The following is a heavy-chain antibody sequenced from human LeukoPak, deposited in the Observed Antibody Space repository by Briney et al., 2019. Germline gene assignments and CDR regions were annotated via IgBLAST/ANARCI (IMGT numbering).Heavy chain of an antibody. Sequence: ASVKVSCKASGSTFTGYYMHLVRQAPGPGLERMGWINPNSGGTNYAQKFQGRVTMSRDTSISTAYMELRRLRSDDTAVYYCARDLGAYYYDSSGSQPGDAFDIWGQGTMVTVSS. J-gene: IGHJ3*02. CDR1: GSTFTGYY. CDR2: INPNSGGT. D-gene: IGHD3-22*01. V-gene: IGHV1-2*02. CDR3: ARDLGAYYYDSSGSQPGDAFDI.